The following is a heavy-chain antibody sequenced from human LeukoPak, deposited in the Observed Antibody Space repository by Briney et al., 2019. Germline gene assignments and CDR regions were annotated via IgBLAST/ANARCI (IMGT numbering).Heavy chain of an antibody. D-gene: IGHD6-19*01. CDR1: GYTFTSYG. CDR3: ARDYSSGWYNWFDP. Sequence: ASVKVSCKASGYTFTSYGISWVRQAPGQGLEWMGWISAYNGNTNYAQKLQGRVTMTTDTSTGTAYMELRSLRSDDTAVYYCARDYSSGWYNWFDPWGQGTLVTVSS. J-gene: IGHJ5*02. V-gene: IGHV1-18*01. CDR2: ISAYNGNT.